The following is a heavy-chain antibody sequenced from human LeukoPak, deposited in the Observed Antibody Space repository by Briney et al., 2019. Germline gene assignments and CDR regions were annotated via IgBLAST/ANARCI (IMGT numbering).Heavy chain of an antibody. D-gene: IGHD3-16*01. CDR3: ARATPAPVGGFDY. J-gene: IGHJ4*02. V-gene: IGHV3-23*01. CDR2: ISAGGGA. Sequence: GGSLRLSCAASGFSFNDFGMNWVRQAPGKGLEWVSGISAGGGAFYADSVKGRFTIYRDTSKNTLSLQMNSLRAEDTALYFCARATPAPVGGFDYWGQGTQVTVSS. CDR1: GFSFNDFG.